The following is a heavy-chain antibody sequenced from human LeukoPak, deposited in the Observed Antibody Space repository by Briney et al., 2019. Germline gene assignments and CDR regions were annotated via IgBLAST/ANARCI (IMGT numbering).Heavy chain of an antibody. V-gene: IGHV1-2*02. Sequence: ASVKVSCKASGYTFTGYYMHWVRQAPGQGLEWMGWINPNSGGANYAQKVQGRVTMTRDTSISTAYMELSRLRSDDTAVYYCASSPGEGFGHSWGQGTTVTVSS. CDR3: ASSPGEGFGHS. D-gene: IGHD3-10*01. J-gene: IGHJ6*02. CDR2: INPNSGGA. CDR1: GYTFTGYY.